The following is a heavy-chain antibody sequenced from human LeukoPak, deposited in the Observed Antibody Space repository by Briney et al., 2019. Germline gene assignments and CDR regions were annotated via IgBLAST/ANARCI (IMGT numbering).Heavy chain of an antibody. CDR2: INHSGST. Sequence: SVTQSLTCAVYGGSFSGYYWSWIRQPPGKGLEWIGEINHSGSTNYNPSLKSRVTISVDTSKNQFSLKLSSVTAADTAVYYCARGERFLEWLAYYGMDVWGQGTTVTVSS. CDR3: ARGERFLEWLAYYGMDV. V-gene: IGHV4-34*01. D-gene: IGHD3-3*01. J-gene: IGHJ6*02. CDR1: GGSFSGYY.